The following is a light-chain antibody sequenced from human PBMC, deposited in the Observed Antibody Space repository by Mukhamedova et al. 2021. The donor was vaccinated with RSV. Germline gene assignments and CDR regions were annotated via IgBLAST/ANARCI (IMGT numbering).Light chain of an antibody. J-gene: IGKJ4*01. CDR3: QQYYSFPLS. Sequence: GEAPKVLIYAASTLQSGVPSRFSDSGSGTDFTLTINSLQSEDSATYYCQQYYSFPLSFGGGTKVEIK. V-gene: IGKV1-8*01. CDR2: AAS.